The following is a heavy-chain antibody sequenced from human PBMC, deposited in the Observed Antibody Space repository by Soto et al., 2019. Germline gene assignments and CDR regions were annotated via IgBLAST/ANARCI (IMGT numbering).Heavy chain of an antibody. J-gene: IGHJ6*02. CDR3: ARGSYSSGWGSYYYYYGMDV. Sequence: ASVKVSCKASGYTFTGYYMHWVRQAPGQGLEWMGWINPNSGGTNYAQKFQGWVTMTRDTSISTAYMELSRLRSDDTAVYYCARGSYSSGWGSYYYYYGMDVWGQGTTVTVSS. CDR1: GYTFTGYY. D-gene: IGHD6-19*01. CDR2: INPNSGGT. V-gene: IGHV1-2*04.